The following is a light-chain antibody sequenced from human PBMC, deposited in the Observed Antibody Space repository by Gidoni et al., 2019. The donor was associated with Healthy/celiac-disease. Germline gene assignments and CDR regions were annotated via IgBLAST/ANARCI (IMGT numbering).Light chain of an antibody. CDR1: QSVSSSY. Sequence: EIVLTQSPGTLSLSPGERATLSCRASQSVSSSYLAWYQQKPGQAPRLLTYGASSRATGIPDRFSGSGSGTDFTLTISRLEPEDFAVYYCQQYGSSAWTFXQXTKVEIK. CDR3: QQYGSSAWT. V-gene: IGKV3-20*01. J-gene: IGKJ1*01. CDR2: GAS.